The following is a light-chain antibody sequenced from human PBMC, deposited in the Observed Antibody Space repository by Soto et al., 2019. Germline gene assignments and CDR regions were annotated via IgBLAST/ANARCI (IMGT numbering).Light chain of an antibody. CDR2: AAS. Sequence: IQLTQSPSSLSASVGDRVTITCRASQGISTYLAWYQQQPGKAPQLLIYAASTLQSGVPSRFSGSGSGTDFTLTISSLQPEDFATYYCQQLNSYPRTFGQGTRLEIK. V-gene: IGKV1-9*01. CDR1: QGISTY. J-gene: IGKJ5*01. CDR3: QQLNSYPRT.